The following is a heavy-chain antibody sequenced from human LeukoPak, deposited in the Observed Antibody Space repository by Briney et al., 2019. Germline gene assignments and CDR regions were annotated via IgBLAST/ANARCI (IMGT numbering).Heavy chain of an antibody. D-gene: IGHD2-2*02. CDR1: GFTFSSYW. V-gene: IGHV3-7*01. CDR3: ARDSLDCSSTSCYIEYSSSSNPHHFDY. J-gene: IGHJ4*02. CDR2: IKQDGSEK. Sequence: GGSLRLSCAASGFTFSSYWMSWVRQAPGNGLEWVANIKQDGSEKYYVDSVKGRFTISRDNAKNSLYLQMNSLRAEDTAVYYCARDSLDCSSTSCYIEYSSSSNPHHFDYWGQGTLVTVSS.